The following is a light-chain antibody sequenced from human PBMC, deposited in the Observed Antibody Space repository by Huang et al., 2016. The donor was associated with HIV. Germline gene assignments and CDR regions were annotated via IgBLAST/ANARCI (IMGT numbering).Light chain of an antibody. CDR1: QTVNSN. J-gene: IGKJ1*01. Sequence: EIVMTQSPATLSVSPGERATLSCRASQTVNSNLAWYQHKPGQAPRLLIYGASTRATGVPARFSGSGSGTKFTRTINSLQSEDFAVYYCQQYNNWLAFGQGTKVEIK. CDR2: GAS. V-gene: IGKV3-15*01. CDR3: QQYNNWLA.